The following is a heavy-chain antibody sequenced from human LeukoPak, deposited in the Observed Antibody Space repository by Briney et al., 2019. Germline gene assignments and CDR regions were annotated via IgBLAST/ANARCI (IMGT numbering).Heavy chain of an antibody. CDR2: INPNSGGT. Sequence: ASVKVSCKASGYTFTGYYVHWVRQAPGQGLEWMGWINPNSGGTNYAQKFQGRVTMTRDTSISTAYMELSRLRSDDTAVYYCAREAQLLWFGELWNPAFDIWGQGTMVTVSS. CDR1: GYTFTGYY. CDR3: AREAQLLWFGELWNPAFDI. V-gene: IGHV1-2*02. D-gene: IGHD3-10*01. J-gene: IGHJ3*02.